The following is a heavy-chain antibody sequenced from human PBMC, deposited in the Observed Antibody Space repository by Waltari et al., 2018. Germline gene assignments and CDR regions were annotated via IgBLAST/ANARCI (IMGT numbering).Heavy chain of an antibody. Sequence: EVQLVDSGGGLVKPGGSLRLSGAACGFSFRSYSMNWVRQAPGKGLECVSSISSSSSYIYYADSVKGRFTISRDNAKNSLYLQMNSLRAEDTAVYYCAREDSSSWYFGYWGQGTLVTVSS. CDR2: ISSSSSYI. V-gene: IGHV3-21*01. CDR3: AREDSSSWYFGY. D-gene: IGHD6-13*01. CDR1: GFSFRSYS. J-gene: IGHJ4*02.